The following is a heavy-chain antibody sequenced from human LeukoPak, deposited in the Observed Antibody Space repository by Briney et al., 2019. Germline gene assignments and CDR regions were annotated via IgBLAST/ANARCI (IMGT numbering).Heavy chain of an antibody. Sequence: ASVKVSFKASGYTVTSYYMHWVRQAPGQGLEWMGILNPSGGSTSYAQKFQGRVTMTRDTSTSTVYMELSSLRSEDTAVYYCARGNPDAFDIWGQGTMVTVSS. CDR1: GYTVTSYY. V-gene: IGHV1-46*01. CDR3: ARGNPDAFDI. CDR2: LNPSGGST. J-gene: IGHJ3*02.